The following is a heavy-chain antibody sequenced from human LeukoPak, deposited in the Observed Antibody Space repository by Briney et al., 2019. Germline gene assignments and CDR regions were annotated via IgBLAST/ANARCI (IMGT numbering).Heavy chain of an antibody. V-gene: IGHV3-74*01. CDR3: AGGTDFWSGYSFDS. CDR1: GFTFSSYW. D-gene: IGHD3-3*01. J-gene: IGHJ4*02. CDR2: INTDGSTI. Sequence: GGSLRLSCAPSGFTFSSYWMHWVRQAPGKGLVWVSRINTDGSTITYADSVKGRFTISRDISKNTLSLQLSSLRPEDTAVYFCAGGTDFWSGYSFDSWGQGTLVTVSS.